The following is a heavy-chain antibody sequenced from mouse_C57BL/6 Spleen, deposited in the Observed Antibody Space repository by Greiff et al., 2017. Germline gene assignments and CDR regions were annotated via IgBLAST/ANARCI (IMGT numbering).Heavy chain of an antibody. J-gene: IGHJ2*01. CDR3: ARTTTVVGPSFDY. D-gene: IGHD1-1*01. CDR1: GISITTGNYR. Sequence: EVKLMESGPGLVKPSQTVFLTCTVTGISITTGNYRWSWIRQVPGNKLEWIGYIYYSGTITYTQSLTSRTTITRDTPKNLFFLEMNSLTAEDTATYYCARTTTVVGPSFDYWGQGTTLTVSS. V-gene: IGHV3-5*01. CDR2: IYYSGTI.